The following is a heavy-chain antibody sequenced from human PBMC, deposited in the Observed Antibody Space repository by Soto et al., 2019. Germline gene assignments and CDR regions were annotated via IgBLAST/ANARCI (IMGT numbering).Heavy chain of an antibody. J-gene: IGHJ4*02. CDR3: ARVQGYSSSWYFAPQTNKGYYFDY. V-gene: IGHV4-31*03. Sequence: KPSETLSLTCTVSGGSISSGGYYWSWIRQHPGKGLEWIGYIYYSGSTYYNPSLKSRVTISVDTSKNQFSLKLSSVTAADTAVYYCARVQGYSSSWYFAPQTNKGYYFDYWGQGTLVTVSS. CDR1: GGSISSGGYY. CDR2: IYYSGST. D-gene: IGHD6-13*01.